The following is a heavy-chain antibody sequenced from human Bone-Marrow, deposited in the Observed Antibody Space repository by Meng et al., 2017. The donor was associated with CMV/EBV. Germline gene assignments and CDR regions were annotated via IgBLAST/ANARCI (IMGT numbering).Heavy chain of an antibody. CDR3: VRGLID. J-gene: IGHJ4*02. D-gene: IGHD3-16*02. V-gene: IGHV3-11*01. CDR2: ISSNGTIQ. CDR1: GFTFSNHY. Sequence: GESLKISCGASGFTFSNHYMSWVRQAPGNGLEWISYISSNGTIQYYSDSVKGRFTVSRGNTKSSLYLQMNSLRDDDTAMYYCVRGLIDWGQGNLVNVTS.